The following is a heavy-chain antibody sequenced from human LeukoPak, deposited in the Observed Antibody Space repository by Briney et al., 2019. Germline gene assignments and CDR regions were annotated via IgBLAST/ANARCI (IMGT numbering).Heavy chain of an antibody. CDR1: GGSISSSSYY. D-gene: IGHD2-21*02. V-gene: IGHV4-39*07. Sequence: SETLSLTCTVSGGSISSSSYYWGWIRQPPGKGLEWIGEINHSGSTNYNPSLKSRVTISVDTSKNQFSLKLSSVTAADTAVYYCARAPEGGDQDYWGQGTLVTVSS. J-gene: IGHJ4*02. CDR2: INHSGST. CDR3: ARAPEGGDQDY.